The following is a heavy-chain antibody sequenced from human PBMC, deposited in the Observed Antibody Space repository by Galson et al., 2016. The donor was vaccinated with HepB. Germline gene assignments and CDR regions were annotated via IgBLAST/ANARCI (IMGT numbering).Heavy chain of an antibody. CDR3: AGRHDYCLPVGCSVDY. CDR1: GFTFNKYG. D-gene: IGHD3-10*02. Sequence: SLRLSCAASGFTFNKYGMHWVRQSPGKGLEWVAADSMDGRRKFYADSGKGRFTISRDIPNSMLFLQMSSLRADDSGVYYCAGRHDYCLPVGCSVDYWGQGTLVSVSS. V-gene: IGHV3-30*03. J-gene: IGHJ4*02. CDR2: DSMDGRRK.